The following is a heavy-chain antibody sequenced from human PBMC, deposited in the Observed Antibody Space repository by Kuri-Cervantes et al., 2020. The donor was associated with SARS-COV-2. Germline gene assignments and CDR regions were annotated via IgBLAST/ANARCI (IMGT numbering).Heavy chain of an antibody. Sequence: ASVKVSCKASGYTFTGYYMHWVRQAPGQGLEWMGWINPNSGGTNYAQKFQGWVTMTRDTSISTVYMELSRLRSDDTAVYYCARSTPFWRLVVISQGGAFDFWGQGTMVTVSS. D-gene: IGHD3-22*01. CDR2: INPNSGGT. CDR3: ARSTPFWRLVVISQGGAFDF. V-gene: IGHV1-2*04. CDR1: GYTFTGYY. J-gene: IGHJ3*01.